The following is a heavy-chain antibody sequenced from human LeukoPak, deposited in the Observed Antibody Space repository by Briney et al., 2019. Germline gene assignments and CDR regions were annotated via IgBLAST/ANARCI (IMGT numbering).Heavy chain of an antibody. J-gene: IGHJ4*02. D-gene: IGHD6-19*01. CDR2: ISGSGGSA. Sequence: TGGSLRLSCTASGFTFSSYAMYWVRQAPGKGLEWVSGISGSGGSAHYADSVKGRFTISRDNSQNTVYLQMNSLRAEDTAVYYCGKTTTGYSSGRNPAWPVDYWGQGTLVTVSS. V-gene: IGHV3-23*01. CDR3: GKTTTGYSSGRNPAWPVDY. CDR1: GFTFSSYA.